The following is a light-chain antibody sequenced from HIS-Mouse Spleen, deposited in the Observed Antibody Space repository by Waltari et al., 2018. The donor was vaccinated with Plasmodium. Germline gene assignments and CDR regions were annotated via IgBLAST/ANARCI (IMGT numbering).Light chain of an antibody. CDR2: SNN. V-gene: IGLV1-44*01. CDR1: SSNIGSNT. CDR3: AAWDDSLNGYV. J-gene: IGLJ1*01. Sequence: QSVLTQPPSASGNPGQRVNISCSGSSSNIGSNTVNLYQQLPGTAPKLPIYSNNQRPSGVPDRFSGSKSGTSASLAISGLQSEDEADYYCAAWDDSLNGYVFGTGTKVTVL.